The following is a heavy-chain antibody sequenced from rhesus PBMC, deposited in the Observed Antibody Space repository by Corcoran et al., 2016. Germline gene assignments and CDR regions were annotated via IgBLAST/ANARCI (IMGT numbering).Heavy chain of an antibody. V-gene: IGHV4S10*01. Sequence: QVQLQESGPGVVKPSETLSLTCAVSGGSISDSYRWSWIRQPPGKGLEWIGYIYGSSTSTNYNPSLKSRVTISKDTSMNQFSWKLSSVTSADTAVYYCATLYSSWSGFDYWGQGVLVTVSS. J-gene: IGHJ4*01. CDR1: GGSISDSYR. CDR2: IYGSSTST. CDR3: ATLYSSWSGFDY. D-gene: IGHD6-13*01.